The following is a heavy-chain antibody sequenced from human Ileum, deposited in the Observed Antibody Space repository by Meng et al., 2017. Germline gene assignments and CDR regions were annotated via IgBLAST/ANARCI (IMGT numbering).Heavy chain of an antibody. CDR3: ARGHYDKYFVS. V-gene: IGHV4-61*01. D-gene: IGHD3-22*01. J-gene: IGHJ4*02. CDR2: MYFSGST. CDR1: GGSVNTGSYY. Sequence: QVQLQESGPGLVRPSETLSLTCTISGGSVNTGSYYWSWIRQPPGKGLEWIGYMYFSGSTKYNASLKSRVSISVDTSKKQFSLNLTSVTAADTAVYYCARGHYDKYFVSWGQGTLVTVSS.